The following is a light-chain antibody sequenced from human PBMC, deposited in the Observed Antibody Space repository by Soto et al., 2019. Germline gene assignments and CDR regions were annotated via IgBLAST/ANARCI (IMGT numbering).Light chain of an antibody. CDR2: AAS. Sequence: EIVVTQSPATLSVSPGERATLSCRASESVSSNLAWFQHTPGQAPRLLIYAASTKATGVPARFTGSGSRTDFNLTITSLQSEDFAVYSCQHYDSSPTFGGGTKVDIK. V-gene: IGKV3-15*01. J-gene: IGKJ4*01. CDR1: ESVSSN. CDR3: QHYDSSPT.